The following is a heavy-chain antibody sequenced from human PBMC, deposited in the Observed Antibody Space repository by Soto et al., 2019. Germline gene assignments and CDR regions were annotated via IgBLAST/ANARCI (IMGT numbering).Heavy chain of an antibody. CDR2: IYTSGST. Sequence: QVQLQESGPGLVKPSETLSLTCTVSGGSVSSGTYYWNWIRQSPGKGLEWIGYIYTSGSTKYNPSRESRVTISADTSKKQFALILSSVTAADTAVYYCARETWEGATVKMFDSWGQGTLVTVSS. V-gene: IGHV4-61*01. CDR1: GGSVSSGTYY. J-gene: IGHJ4*02. D-gene: IGHD1-26*01. CDR3: ARETWEGATVKMFDS.